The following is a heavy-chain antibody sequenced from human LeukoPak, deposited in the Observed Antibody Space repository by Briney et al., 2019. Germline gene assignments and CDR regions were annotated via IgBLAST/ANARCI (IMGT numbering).Heavy chain of an antibody. CDR2: IRYDGSNK. Sequence: GGSLRLSCAASGFTFSSYGMHWVRQAPGKGLEWVAFIRYDGSNKYYADSVKGRFTISRGNSKNTLYLQMNSLRAEDTAVYYCAKAWGYGSGSYYNPYNHYMDVWGKGTTVTISS. CDR1: GFTFSSYG. D-gene: IGHD3-10*01. V-gene: IGHV3-30*02. J-gene: IGHJ6*03. CDR3: AKAWGYGSGSYYNPYNHYMDV.